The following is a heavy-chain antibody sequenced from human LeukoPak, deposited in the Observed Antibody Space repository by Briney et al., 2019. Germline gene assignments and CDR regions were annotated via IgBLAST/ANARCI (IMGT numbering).Heavy chain of an antibody. Sequence: GGSLRLSCAASGFTVSSNYMSWVRQAPGKGLEWVSVIYSGGSTYYADSEKGRFTISRDNSKNTLYLQMNSLRAEDTAVYYCAREGDSSGYYPGYWGQGTLVTVSS. CDR2: IYSGGST. CDR3: AREGDSSGYYPGY. V-gene: IGHV3-66*01. CDR1: GFTVSSNY. J-gene: IGHJ4*02. D-gene: IGHD3-22*01.